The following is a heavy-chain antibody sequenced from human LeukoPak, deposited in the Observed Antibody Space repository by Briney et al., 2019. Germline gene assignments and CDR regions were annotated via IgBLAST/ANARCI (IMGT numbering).Heavy chain of an antibody. CDR2: ISYDGSNK. CDR3: ARDGVSGSSPTSY. D-gene: IGHD1-26*01. V-gene: IGHV3-30-3*01. Sequence: PGGSLRLSCAASGFTFSSYAMSWVRQAPGKGLEWVAVISYDGSNKYYADSVKGRFTISRDNSKNTLYLQMNSLRAEDTAVYYCARDGVSGSSPTSYWGQGTLVTVSS. J-gene: IGHJ4*02. CDR1: GFTFSSYA.